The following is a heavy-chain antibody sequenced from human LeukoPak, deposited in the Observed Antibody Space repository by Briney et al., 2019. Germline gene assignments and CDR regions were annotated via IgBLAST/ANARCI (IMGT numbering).Heavy chain of an antibody. Sequence: SETLSLTCDVSGGSVTSTNWWTWVRQPPGKGLEWIGEIFHSGSTDYNPSLKGRVTISIDKSENQFSLKLNFVTAADTAVYYCARDQMTRSWYFDLWGRGALVTVSS. V-gene: IGHV4-4*02. CDR2: IFHSGST. J-gene: IGHJ2*01. CDR1: GGSVTSTNW. D-gene: IGHD5-24*01. CDR3: ARDQMTRSWYFDL.